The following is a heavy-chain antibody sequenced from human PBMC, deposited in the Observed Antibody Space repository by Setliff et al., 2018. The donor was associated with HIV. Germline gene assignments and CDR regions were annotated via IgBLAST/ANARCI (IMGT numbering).Heavy chain of an antibody. CDR3: ARSTLLLVILNAPFDP. J-gene: IGHJ5*02. Sequence: PSETLSLTCDVSGFSIRSGHYWAWIRQPPGKGLEWIGSIYYTGSNYYYPSLKNRVTISVDTSKNPFSLKVNFLTAADTAVYYCARSTLLLVILNAPFDPWGHGILVTVSS. V-gene: IGHV4-38-2*01. D-gene: IGHD3-9*01. CDR1: GFSIRSGHY. CDR2: IYYTGSN.